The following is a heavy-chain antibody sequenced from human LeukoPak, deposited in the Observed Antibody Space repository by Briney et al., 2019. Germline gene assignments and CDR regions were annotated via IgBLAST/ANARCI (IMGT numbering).Heavy chain of an antibody. CDR1: GGSISSYY. CDR3: ARGEPQYSSSIGY. Sequence: SETLSLTCTFSGGSISSYYWSWIRQAPRQGLELIGCILYTGSTNYNPSLTSRIPISVDTSKNQFSLKLTSVTAADTAVYYCARGEPQYSSSIGYWGQGTLVTVSS. D-gene: IGHD6-13*01. V-gene: IGHV4-59*01. CDR2: ILYTGST. J-gene: IGHJ4*02.